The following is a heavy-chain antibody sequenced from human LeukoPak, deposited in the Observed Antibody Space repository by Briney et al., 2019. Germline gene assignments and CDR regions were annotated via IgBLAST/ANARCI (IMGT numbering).Heavy chain of an antibody. CDR3: ARVLGYCTNGVCPMVNY. V-gene: IGHV5-51*01. CDR2: DSDT. J-gene: IGHJ4*02. Sequence: DSDTRYSPSFQGQVTISADKSISTAYLQWSSLKASDTAMYYCARVLGYCTNGVCPMVNYWGQGTLVTVSS. D-gene: IGHD2-8*01.